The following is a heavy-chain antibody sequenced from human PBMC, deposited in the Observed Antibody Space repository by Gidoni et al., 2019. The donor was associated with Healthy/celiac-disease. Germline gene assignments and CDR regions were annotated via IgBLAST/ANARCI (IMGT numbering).Heavy chain of an antibody. CDR2: ISYDGSNK. CDR1: GFTFSSYA. D-gene: IGHD3-3*01. CDR3: ARSDYDFWSGYPVY. Sequence: QVQLVESGGGVVQPGRSLRLSCAASGFTFSSYAMHWVRQAPGKGLEWVAVISYDGSNKYYADSVKGRFTISRDNSKNTLYLQMNSLRAEDTAVYYCARSDYDFWSGYPVYWGQGTLVTVSS. J-gene: IGHJ4*02. V-gene: IGHV3-30-3*01.